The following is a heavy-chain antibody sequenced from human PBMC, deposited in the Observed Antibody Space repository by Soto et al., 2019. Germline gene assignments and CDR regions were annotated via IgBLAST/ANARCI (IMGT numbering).Heavy chain of an antibody. J-gene: IGHJ6*02. D-gene: IGHD2-2*01. Sequence: SETLSLTCAVYGGSFSGYYWSWIRQPPGKGLEWIGEINHSGSTNYSPSLKSRVTISVDTSKNQFSLRLSSVTAADTAVYYCAGGSSTPAAPGDYYGMDVWGQGTTVTVSS. CDR1: GGSFSGYY. CDR2: INHSGST. V-gene: IGHV4-34*01. CDR3: AGGSSTPAAPGDYYGMDV.